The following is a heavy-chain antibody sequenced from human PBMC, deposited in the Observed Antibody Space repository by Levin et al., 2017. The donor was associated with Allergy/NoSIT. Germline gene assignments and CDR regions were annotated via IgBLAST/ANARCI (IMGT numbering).Heavy chain of an antibody. Sequence: GGSRRLSCAASGFTVNSKYMTWVRQAPGKGLEWVSILYTGGTVHYADSVRGRFIISRDNAKNMLFLQMNRLSVDDTAVYYCAAGEHSAFDILTAFDYWGQGTLVTVSS. CDR1: GFTVNSKY. CDR3: AAGEHSAFDILTAFDY. V-gene: IGHV3-53*01. J-gene: IGHJ4*02. CDR2: LYTGGTV. D-gene: IGHD3-9*01.